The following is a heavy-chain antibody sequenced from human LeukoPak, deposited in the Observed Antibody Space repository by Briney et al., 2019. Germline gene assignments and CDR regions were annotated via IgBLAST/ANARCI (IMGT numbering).Heavy chain of an antibody. J-gene: IGHJ4*02. V-gene: IGHV4-34*01. CDR1: GGSFSGYY. D-gene: IGHD3-22*01. CDR3: AREDYDSSGYYEY. Sequence: SETLSLTCAVYGGSFSGYYWSWIRQPPGKGLEWIGEINHSGSTNYNPSLKSRVTISVDTSKNQFSLKLSSVTAADTAVYYCAREDYDSSGYYEYWGQGTLVTVSS. CDR2: INHSGST.